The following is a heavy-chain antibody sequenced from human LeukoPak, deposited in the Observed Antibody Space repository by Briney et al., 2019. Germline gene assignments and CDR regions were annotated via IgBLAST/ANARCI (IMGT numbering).Heavy chain of an antibody. D-gene: IGHD5-18*01. J-gene: IGHJ4*02. CDR2: IIPIFGTA. CDR1: GGTFSSYA. CDR3: ARDVDTAMVTGS. Sequence: SVKVSCKASGGTFSSYAISWVRQAPGQGLEWMGGIIPIFGTANYAQKFQGRVTITADESTSTAYMELSSLRSEDTAVYYCARDVDTAMVTGSWGQGTLVTASS. V-gene: IGHV1-69*13.